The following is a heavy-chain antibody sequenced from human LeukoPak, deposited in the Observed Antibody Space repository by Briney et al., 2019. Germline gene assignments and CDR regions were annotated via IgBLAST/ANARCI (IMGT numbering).Heavy chain of an antibody. Sequence: PSETLSLTCTVSGASISSGSYYWSWIRQPPGKGLEWIGYIYYSGSTYYNPSLKSRVTISVDTSKNQFSLKLSSVTAADTAVYYCARAHSGYDPGFDYWGQGTLVTVSS. D-gene: IGHD5-12*01. CDR1: GASISSGSYY. CDR2: IYYSGST. V-gene: IGHV4-30-4*08. J-gene: IGHJ4*02. CDR3: ARAHSGYDPGFDY.